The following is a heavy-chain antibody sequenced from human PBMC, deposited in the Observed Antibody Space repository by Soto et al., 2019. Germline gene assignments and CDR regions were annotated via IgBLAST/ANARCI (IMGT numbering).Heavy chain of an antibody. J-gene: IGHJ3*02. CDR3: ARDDYGDKGAFDI. D-gene: IGHD4-17*01. Sequence: NPSETLSLTCTVSGGSISSGGYYWSWIRQHPGKGLEWIGYIYYSGSTYYNPSLKSRVTISVDTSKNQFSLKLSSVTAADTAVYYCARDDYGDKGAFDIWGQGTMVTVS. CDR1: GGSISSGGYY. V-gene: IGHV4-31*03. CDR2: IYYSGST.